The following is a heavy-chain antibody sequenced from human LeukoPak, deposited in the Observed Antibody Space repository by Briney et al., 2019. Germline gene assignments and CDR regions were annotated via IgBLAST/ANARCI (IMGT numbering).Heavy chain of an antibody. J-gene: IGHJ4*02. V-gene: IGHV3-48*01. CDR3: ANTKSGFDY. CDR2: ISSSSSTI. Sequence: GGSLRLSCAASGFTFSSYSMNWVRQAPGKGLEWVSYISSSSSTIYYADSVKGRFTISRDNAKNSLYLQMNSLRAEDTAVYYCANTKSGFDYWGQGTLVTVSS. CDR1: GFTFSSYS.